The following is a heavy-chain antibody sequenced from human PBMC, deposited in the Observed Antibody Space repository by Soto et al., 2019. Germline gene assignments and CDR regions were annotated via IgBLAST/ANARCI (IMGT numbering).Heavy chain of an antibody. D-gene: IGHD2-15*01. CDR1: GFIININY. V-gene: IGHV3-66*01. J-gene: IGHJ3*01. CDR2: VYSGGGT. Sequence: EVQLVESGGGLVQPGGSLRLSCAASGFIININYMSWVRQAPGKGLEWVSLVYSGGGTFYADSVKGRFTVSRDSSKNTLDLQMDSRRVEDTAVYYCARRGYCAGGTCYGIYALDVWGQGAMVTVSS. CDR3: ARRGYCAGGTCYGIYALDV.